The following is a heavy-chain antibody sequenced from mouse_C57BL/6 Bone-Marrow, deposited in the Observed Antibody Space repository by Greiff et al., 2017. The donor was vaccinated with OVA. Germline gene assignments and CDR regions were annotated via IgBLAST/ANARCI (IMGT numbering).Heavy chain of an antibody. V-gene: IGHV1-64*01. CDR1: GYTFTSYW. CDR2: IHPNSGST. J-gene: IGHJ2*01. Sequence: VQLQQPGAELVKPGASVKLSCKASGYTFTSYWMHWVKQRPGQGLEWIGMIHPNSGSTNSNEKFKSKATLTVDKSSSTAYMQHSSLTSEDSAGYSGAGHYYGGGGFAYWGQGTPLTVSS. CDR3: AGHYYGGGGFAY. D-gene: IGHD1-2*01.